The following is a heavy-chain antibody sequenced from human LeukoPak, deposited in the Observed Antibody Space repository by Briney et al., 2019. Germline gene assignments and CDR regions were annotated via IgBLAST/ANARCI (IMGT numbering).Heavy chain of an antibody. J-gene: IGHJ6*02. CDR1: GGSISSYY. CDR2: IYYSGST. D-gene: IGHD2-2*02. CDR3: AVGLCSSTSCYTYSCYYGMDV. V-gene: IGHV4-59*08. Sequence: NPSETLSLTCTVSGGSISSYYWSWIRQPPGKGLEWIGYIYYSGSTNYNPSLKSRVTISVDTSKNQFSLKLSSVTAADAAVYYCAVGLCSSTSCYTYSCYYGMDVWGQGTTVTVSS.